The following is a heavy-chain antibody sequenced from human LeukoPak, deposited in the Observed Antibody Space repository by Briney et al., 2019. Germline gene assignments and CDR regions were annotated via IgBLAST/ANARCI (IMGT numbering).Heavy chain of an antibody. CDR3: AKDPSISMVRGVIITH. J-gene: IGHJ4*02. CDR1: GFTFSSYA. Sequence: GGSLRLSCAASGFTFSSYAMSWVRQAPGKGLEWVSAISGSGGSTYYADSVKGRFTISRDNSKNTLYLQMNSLRAEDTAVYYCAKDPSISMVRGVIITHWGRGTLVTVSS. D-gene: IGHD3-10*01. CDR2: ISGSGGST. V-gene: IGHV3-23*01.